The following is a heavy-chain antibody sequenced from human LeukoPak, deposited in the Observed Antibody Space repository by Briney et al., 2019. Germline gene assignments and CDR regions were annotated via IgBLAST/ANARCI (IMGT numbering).Heavy chain of an antibody. CDR2: IYPDDSNT. Sequence: GESLKISCEGSGYSFTTFWMGWVHQMPGRGLEWVVIIYPDDSNTRYSPSFQGQATISADKSINTAYLQWSSLKASDTAMYYCARRDCGGDCSSRGGFDYWGQGSLVTVSS. J-gene: IGHJ4*02. V-gene: IGHV5-51*07. CDR1: GYSFTTFW. D-gene: IGHD2-21*02. CDR3: ARRDCGGDCSSRGGFDY.